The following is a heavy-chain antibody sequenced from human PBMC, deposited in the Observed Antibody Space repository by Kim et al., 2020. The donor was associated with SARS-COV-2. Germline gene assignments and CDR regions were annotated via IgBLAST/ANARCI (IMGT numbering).Heavy chain of an antibody. CDR3: AKLSSSGWFEESDMDV. V-gene: IGHV3-43*01. Sequence: DSVKGRCTISRDNSKNSLYLQMNSRRTEDTALYYCAKLSSSGWFEESDMDVWGQGTTVTVSS. J-gene: IGHJ6*02. D-gene: IGHD6-19*01.